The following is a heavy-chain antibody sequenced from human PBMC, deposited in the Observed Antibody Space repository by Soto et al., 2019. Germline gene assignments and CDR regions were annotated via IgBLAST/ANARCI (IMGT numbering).Heavy chain of an antibody. CDR2: ISGSDGKT. CDR3: TRVMSVAYPSLDN. J-gene: IGHJ4*02. Sequence: GGSLRLSCAASGFSFGSCALSLVRQAPGKGLEWVSTISGSDGKTFYADAVKGRFSISRDTSQNTLYLQMNSLRAEDTAIYYCTRVMSVAYPSLDNWGRGTLVTVSS. V-gene: IGHV3-23*01. CDR1: GFSFGSCA. D-gene: IGHD5-12*01.